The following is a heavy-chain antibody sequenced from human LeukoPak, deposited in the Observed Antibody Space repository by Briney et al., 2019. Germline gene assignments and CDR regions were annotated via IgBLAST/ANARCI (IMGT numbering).Heavy chain of an antibody. CDR3: AKDAQYYYGSGSYYFDY. J-gene: IGHJ4*02. Sequence: GGSLRLSCAASGFTFSSYAMSWVRQAPGKGLEWVAVISYDGTIKYYGDSVTGRFTISRDNSKNTLHLQMNSLRAEDTAVYYCAKDAQYYYGSGSYYFDYWGRGTLVTVSS. CDR1: GFTFSSYA. CDR2: ISYDGTIK. D-gene: IGHD3-10*01. V-gene: IGHV3-30*18.